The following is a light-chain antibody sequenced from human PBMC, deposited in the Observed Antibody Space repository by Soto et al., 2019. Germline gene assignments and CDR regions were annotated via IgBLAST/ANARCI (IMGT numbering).Light chain of an antibody. CDR1: SSDVGGYDY. V-gene: IGLV2-8*01. J-gene: IGLJ1*01. Sequence: ARTQPPSASGSPGQSVTISCTGTSSDVGGYDYVSWYQQHPGKAPKLMIYEVTIRPSGVSDRFSGSKSGNTASLTVSGLQAEDEADYYCSSYTGGNPSYVFGTGTKVTVL. CDR2: EVT. CDR3: SSYTGGNPSYV.